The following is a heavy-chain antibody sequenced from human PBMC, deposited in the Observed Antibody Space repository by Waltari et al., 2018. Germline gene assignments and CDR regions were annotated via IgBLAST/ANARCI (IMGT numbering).Heavy chain of an antibody. Sequence: QVQLVQSGAEVKKPGASVRISCKISVYRLTALFVHWVLQAPGKGLEWMGGFDPEDAETIVAQRFQGRVTMTEETSPETAYMELSSLSSEDTAVYFCAAKEAWGNRAFDYWGQGTLVTVSS. D-gene: IGHD7-27*01. CDR2: FDPEDAET. CDR1: VYRLTALF. V-gene: IGHV1-24*01. J-gene: IGHJ4*02. CDR3: AAKEAWGNRAFDY.